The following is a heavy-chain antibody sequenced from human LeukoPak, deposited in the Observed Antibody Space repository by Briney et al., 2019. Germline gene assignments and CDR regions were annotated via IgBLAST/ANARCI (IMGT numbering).Heavy chain of an antibody. D-gene: IGHD3-10*01. J-gene: IGHJ4*02. CDR2: IIGTGSYT. V-gene: IGHV3-23*01. Sequence: GGSLRLSCAASGFTFINYAMTWVRQAPGKGLDWVSAIIGTGSYTHYADSVKGRFTVSRDNSKNTLYLQMDSLRADDTAVYYCAKVTGFYNISTFGYIDIWGQGTQVTVSS. CDR1: GFTFINYA. CDR3: AKVTGFYNISTFGYIDI.